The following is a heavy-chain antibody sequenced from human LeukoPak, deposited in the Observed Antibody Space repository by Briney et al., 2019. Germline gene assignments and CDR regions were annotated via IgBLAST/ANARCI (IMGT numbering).Heavy chain of an antibody. V-gene: IGHV1-69*13. J-gene: IGHJ5*02. CDR3: ARDSRTYSSGAS. CDR2: ITPIFGTA. CDR1: GGTFSSYA. Sequence: SVKVSCKASGGTFSSYAISWVRQAPGQGLEWMGGITPIFGTANHAQKFQGRVTITADESTSTAYMELSSLRSEDTAVYYCARDSRTYSSGASWGQGTLVTVSS. D-gene: IGHD6-19*01.